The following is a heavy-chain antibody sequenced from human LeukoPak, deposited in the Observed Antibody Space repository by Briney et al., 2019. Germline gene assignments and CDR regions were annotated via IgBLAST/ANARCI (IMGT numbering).Heavy chain of an antibody. Sequence: SETLSLTCAVYGGSFSGYYWSWIRQPPGKGLEWIGEINHSGSTNYNPSLKSRVTISVDTSKNQFSLKLSSVTAADTAVYYCARRAATMIVVVIKSMYYFDYWGQGTLVTVSS. D-gene: IGHD3-22*01. CDR3: ARRAATMIVVVIKSMYYFDY. V-gene: IGHV4-34*01. J-gene: IGHJ4*02. CDR2: INHSGST. CDR1: GGSFSGYY.